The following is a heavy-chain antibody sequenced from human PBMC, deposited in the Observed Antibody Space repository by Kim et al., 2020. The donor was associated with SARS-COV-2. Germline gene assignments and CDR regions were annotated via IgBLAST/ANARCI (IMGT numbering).Heavy chain of an antibody. CDR1: GFTFSNHA. CDR3: AKDLDAWFGGWDYFDC. D-gene: IGHD3-10*01. CDR2: ISGNGANT. Sequence: GGSLRLSCAASGFTFSNHAMAWVRQSPWKGLEWVSVISGNGANTNYADSARGRFAISRDNSKNTLYLQINSLRAEDTALYYCAKDLDAWFGGWDYFDCWGQGTLVTVSS. V-gene: IGHV3-23*01. J-gene: IGHJ4*02.